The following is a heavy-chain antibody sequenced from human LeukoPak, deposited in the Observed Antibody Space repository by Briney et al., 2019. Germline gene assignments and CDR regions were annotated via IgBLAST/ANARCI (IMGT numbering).Heavy chain of an antibody. CDR3: ARGRLLWFGEWFFDY. D-gene: IGHD3-10*01. Sequence: GGSLRLSCAASGFTFSDYYMSWIRQAPGKGLEWVSYISSSSSYTNYADSVKGRFTISRDNAKNSLYLQMNSLRAEDTAVYYCARGRLLWFGEWFFDYWGQGTPVTVSS. CDR2: ISSSSSYT. V-gene: IGHV3-11*06. CDR1: GFTFSDYY. J-gene: IGHJ4*02.